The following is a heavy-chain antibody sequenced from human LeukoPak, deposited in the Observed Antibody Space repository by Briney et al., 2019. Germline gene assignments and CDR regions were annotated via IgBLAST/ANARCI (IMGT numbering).Heavy chain of an antibody. CDR3: ARVFFREYSSGWYGGVDY. CDR1: GFTVSSKY. CDR2: IYSGGNT. J-gene: IGHJ4*02. V-gene: IGHV3-53*01. D-gene: IGHD6-19*01. Sequence: QPGGSLRLSCAVFGFTVSSKYMSWVRQAPGKGLEWVSVIYSGGNTYYADSVKGRFTISRDNSKNTLYLQMNSLRAEDTALYYCARVFFREYSSGWYGGVDYWGQGTLVTVSS.